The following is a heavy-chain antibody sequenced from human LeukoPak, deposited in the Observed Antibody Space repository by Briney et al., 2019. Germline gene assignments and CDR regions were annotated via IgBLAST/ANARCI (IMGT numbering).Heavy chain of an antibody. J-gene: IGHJ6*02. D-gene: IGHD3-10*01. Sequence: GESLKISCRSSGHDFTAYWIAWVRQLPGKGLEWMGIIHPSDSETQYSPSFQGQVTISADNSISTAYLQWNSLKASDTAMYYYARRSNYYYGMDVWGQGTTVTVSS. CDR3: ARRSNYYYGMDV. V-gene: IGHV5-51*01. CDR1: GHDFTAYW. CDR2: IHPSDSET.